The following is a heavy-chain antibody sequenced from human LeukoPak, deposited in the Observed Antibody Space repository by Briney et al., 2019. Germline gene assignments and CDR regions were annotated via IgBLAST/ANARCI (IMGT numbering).Heavy chain of an antibody. D-gene: IGHD3-22*01. CDR3: ARADSAYYYDSSGYFDY. Sequence: ASVKVSCKASGYTFTSYYMHWVRQAPGQGLEWMGWISAYNGNTNYAQKLQGRVTMTTDTSTSTAYMELRSLRSDDTAVYYCARADSAYYYDSSGYFDYWGQGTLVTVSS. CDR2: ISAYNGNT. V-gene: IGHV1-18*04. CDR1: GYTFTSYY. J-gene: IGHJ4*02.